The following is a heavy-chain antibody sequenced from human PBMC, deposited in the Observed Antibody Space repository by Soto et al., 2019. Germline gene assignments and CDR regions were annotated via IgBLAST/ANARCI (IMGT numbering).Heavy chain of an antibody. CDR2: ISGSGRST. V-gene: IGHV3-23*01. CDR1: GFTFSSYA. CDR3: ANVSRSGYDRPYYFDY. Sequence: EVQLLESGGGLVQPGGSLRLSCAAPGFTFSSYAMSWVRQAPGKGLEWVSGISGSGRSTYYADSVKGRFTISRDNSKNTLYLQSNSLRAEDTAVYYCANVSRSGYDRPYYFDYWGQGTLVTVSS. D-gene: IGHD5-12*01. J-gene: IGHJ4*02.